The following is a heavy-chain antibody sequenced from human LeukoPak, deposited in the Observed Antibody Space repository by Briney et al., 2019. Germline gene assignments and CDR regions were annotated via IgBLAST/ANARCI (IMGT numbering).Heavy chain of an antibody. CDR2: IYYSGNT. CDR1: GGSIISSSYY. CDR3: ARVSCPPRGYYDFWSGYPNYYYYYMDV. V-gene: IGHV4-39*07. Sequence: SETLSLTCTVSGGSIISSSYYWGWIRQPPGKGLEWIGSIYYSGNTDYNPSLKSRVTISVKTSKNQFSLKLSSVTAADTAVYYCARVSCPPRGYYDFWSGYPNYYYYYMDVWGKGTTVTVSS. J-gene: IGHJ6*03. D-gene: IGHD3-3*01.